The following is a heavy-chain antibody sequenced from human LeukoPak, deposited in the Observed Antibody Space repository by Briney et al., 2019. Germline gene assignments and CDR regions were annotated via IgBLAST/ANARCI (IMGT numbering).Heavy chain of an antibody. CDR2: IYYRGNT. Sequence: PSETLSLTCTVSGGSISNHYWSWIRQSPGKGLKWIGYIYYRGNTNYNPSLRSRVTISVDTSKNQFSLKLSSLTAADTAVYFCAREKPYYNSRSSYFDFWGQGTLVTVSS. CDR3: AREKPYYNSRSSYFDF. J-gene: IGHJ4*02. V-gene: IGHV4-59*11. CDR1: GGSISNHY. D-gene: IGHD1-26*01.